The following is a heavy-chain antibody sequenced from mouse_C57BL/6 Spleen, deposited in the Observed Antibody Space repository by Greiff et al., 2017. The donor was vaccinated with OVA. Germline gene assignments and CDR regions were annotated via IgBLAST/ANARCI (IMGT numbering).Heavy chain of an antibody. CDR1: GFTFSDYY. V-gene: IGHV5-16*01. CDR3: ARDRSPFNWAFDY. D-gene: IGHD4-1*01. J-gene: IGHJ2*01. Sequence: EVHLVESEGGLVQPGSSMKLSCTASGFTFSDYYMAWVRQVPEKGLEWVANINYDGSSTYYLDSLKSRFIISRDNAKNILYLQMSSLKSEDTATYYCARDRSPFNWAFDYWGQGTTLTVSS. CDR2: INYDGSST.